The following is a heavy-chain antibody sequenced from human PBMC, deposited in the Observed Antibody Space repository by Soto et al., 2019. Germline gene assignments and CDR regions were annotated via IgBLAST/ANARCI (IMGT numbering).Heavy chain of an antibody. CDR3: AHGSGWLFDF. CDR1: GFSLTSEAVG. CDR2: IYWDDDN. D-gene: IGHD6-19*01. J-gene: IGHJ4*02. Sequence: QITLKESGPTLVKPTQTLTLTCTFSGFSLTSEAVGVGWFRQPPGKALEWLALIYWDDDNHYSPSLKNRLTFTKDTSKNQVVLMMTNMDPVDTATYYCAHGSGWLFDFWGQGTLVTVSS. V-gene: IGHV2-5*02.